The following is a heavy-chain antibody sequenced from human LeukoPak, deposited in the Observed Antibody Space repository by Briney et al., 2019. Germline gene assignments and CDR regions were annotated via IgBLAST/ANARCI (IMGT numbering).Heavy chain of an antibody. CDR3: AKAQKYYYDSSDY. CDR2: INDGGDNT. Sequence: GGSLRLSCAASRFTFSKYAMNWVRQAPGKGLEWVSTINDGGDNTYYADSVKGRFTISRDNSKDTLYLQMNSLRADDTAVYYCAKAQKYYYDSSDYWGQGTLVTVSS. J-gene: IGHJ4*02. V-gene: IGHV3-23*01. D-gene: IGHD3-22*01. CDR1: RFTFSKYA.